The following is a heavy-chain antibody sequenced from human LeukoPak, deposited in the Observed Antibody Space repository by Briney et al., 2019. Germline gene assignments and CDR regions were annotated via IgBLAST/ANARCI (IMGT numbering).Heavy chain of an antibody. D-gene: IGHD6-19*01. CDR3: ARQTKWSSGWYKECNWFDP. Sequence: GESLKISCKGSGYSFTSYWIGWVRQMPGKGLEWMGIIYPGDPDTRYSPSFQGQVTISADKSISTAYLQWSSLKASDTAMYYCARQTKWSSGWYKECNWFDPWGQGTLVTVSS. V-gene: IGHV5-51*01. CDR2: IYPGDPDT. CDR1: GYSFTSYW. J-gene: IGHJ5*02.